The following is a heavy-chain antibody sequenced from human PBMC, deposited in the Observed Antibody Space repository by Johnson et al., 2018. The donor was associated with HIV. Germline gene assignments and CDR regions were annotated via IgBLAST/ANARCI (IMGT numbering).Heavy chain of an antibody. CDR2: ISYDGSNK. CDR1: GFTFSSYA. Sequence: QVQVVESGGGVVQPGRSLRLSCAASGFTFSSYAMHWVRQAPGKGLEWVAVISYDGSNKYYADSVKGRFTISRDNSMHTMYLQMNSLRAEDTAVYYCAGQVRAFDIWGQGTMVTVSS. D-gene: IGHD6-19*01. V-gene: IGHV3-30*04. CDR3: AGQVRAFDI. J-gene: IGHJ3*02.